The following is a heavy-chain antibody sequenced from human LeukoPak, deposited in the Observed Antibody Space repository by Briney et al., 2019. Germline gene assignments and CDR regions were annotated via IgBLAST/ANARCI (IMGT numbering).Heavy chain of an antibody. CDR3: STGMLRGLAPVFLDY. CDR1: GGSFSGYY. J-gene: IGHJ4*02. CDR2: IYYSGST. D-gene: IGHD3-10*01. V-gene: IGHV4-34*01. Sequence: SETLSLTCAVYGGSFSGYYWGWIRQPPGRGLEWIGSIYYSGSTYYNPSLKSRVTISLDTSKNQFSLNLRSVTAADTAVYYCSTGMLRGLAPVFLDYWGQGTLVTVSS.